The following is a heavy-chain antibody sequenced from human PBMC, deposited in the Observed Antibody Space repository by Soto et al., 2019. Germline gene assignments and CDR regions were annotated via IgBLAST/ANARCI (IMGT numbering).Heavy chain of an antibody. V-gene: IGHV4-31*03. Sequence: SETLSLTCTVSGGSISSGGYYWSWIRQHPGKGLEWIGYIYYSGSTYYNPSLKSRVTISVDTSKNQFSLKLSSVTAADTAVYYCARGRSSAGGYYFDYWGQGTLVTVSS. CDR1: GGSISSGGYY. D-gene: IGHD1-26*01. CDR2: IYYSGST. J-gene: IGHJ4*02. CDR3: ARGRSSAGGYYFDY.